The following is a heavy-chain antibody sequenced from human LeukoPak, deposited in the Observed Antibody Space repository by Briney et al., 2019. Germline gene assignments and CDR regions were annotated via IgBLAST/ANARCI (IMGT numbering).Heavy chain of an antibody. CDR3: AKGGGLRIQFDY. Sequence: GGSLRLSCAASGFTFDDYAMHWVRQAPGKGLEWVSGISWNSGSIGYADSVKGRFTISRDNAKNSLYLQMNSLRAEDTALYYCAKGGGLRIQFDYWGQGTLDTVSS. D-gene: IGHD4-17*01. V-gene: IGHV3-9*01. CDR1: GFTFDDYA. J-gene: IGHJ4*02. CDR2: ISWNSGSI.